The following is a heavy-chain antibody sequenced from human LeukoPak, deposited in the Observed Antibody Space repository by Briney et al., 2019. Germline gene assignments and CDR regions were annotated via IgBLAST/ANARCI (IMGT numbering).Heavy chain of an antibody. J-gene: IGHJ6*03. CDR2: IYSGGST. CDR3: AKEGPYEAYSSGWYSADYYYMDV. V-gene: IGHV3-66*01. D-gene: IGHD6-19*01. CDR1: GFTVSSNY. Sequence: GGSLRLSCAASGFTVSSNYMSWVRQAPGKGLEWVSVIYSGGSTYYADSVKGRFTISRDNSKNTLYLQMNSLRAEDTAVYYCAKEGPYEAYSSGWYSADYYYMDVWGKGTTVTVSS.